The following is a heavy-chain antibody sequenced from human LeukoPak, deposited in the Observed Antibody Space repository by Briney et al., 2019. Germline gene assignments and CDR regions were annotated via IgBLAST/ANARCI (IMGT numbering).Heavy chain of an antibody. CDR2: IYYSGST. V-gene: IGHV4-59*12. D-gene: IGHD5-18*01. Sequence: SETLSLTCTVSGGSISSYYWSWIRQPPGKGLEWIGYIYYSGSTNYNPSLKSRVTISVDTSKNQFSLKLSSVTAADTAVYYCARFSDTAYYFDYWGQGTLVTVSS. J-gene: IGHJ4*02. CDR3: ARFSDTAYYFDY. CDR1: GGSISSYY.